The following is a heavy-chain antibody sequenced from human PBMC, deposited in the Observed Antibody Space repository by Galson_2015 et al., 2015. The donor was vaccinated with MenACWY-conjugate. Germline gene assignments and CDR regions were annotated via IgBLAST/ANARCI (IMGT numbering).Heavy chain of an antibody. CDR2: ISWNSGTI. Sequence: SLRLSCAASGFTFDDYAMHWARQAPGKGLEWVSGISWNSGTIGYADSVKGRFTISRDNAKNSLYLQMNSLRAEDTAFYYCAKLSTGGGTWGQGTLVTVSS. CDR1: GFTFDDYA. D-gene: IGHD3-16*01. CDR3: AKLSTGGGT. V-gene: IGHV3-9*01. J-gene: IGHJ5*02.